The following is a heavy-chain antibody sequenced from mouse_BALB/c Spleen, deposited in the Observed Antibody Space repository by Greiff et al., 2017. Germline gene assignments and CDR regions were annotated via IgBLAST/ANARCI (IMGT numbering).Heavy chain of an antibody. CDR3: ARRGVYYGSSFDY. J-gene: IGHJ2*01. V-gene: IGHV1-14*01. D-gene: IGHD1-1*01. CDR1: GYTFTSYV. CDR2: INPYNDGT. Sequence: EVQLQQSGPELVKPGASVKMSCKASGYTFTSYVMHWVKQKPGQGLEWIGYINPYNDGTKYNEKFKGKATLTSDKSSSTAYMELSSLTSEDSAVYYCARRGVYYGSSFDYWGQGTTLTVSS.